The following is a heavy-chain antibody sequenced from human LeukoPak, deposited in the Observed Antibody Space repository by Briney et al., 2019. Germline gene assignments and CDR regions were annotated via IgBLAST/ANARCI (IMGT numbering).Heavy chain of an antibody. Sequence: PSETLSLTCTVSGGSISSSSYYWGWIRQPPGKGLEWIVSIYYSGSTYYNPSLKSRVTISVDTSKNQFSRKLSSVTVADTAVYYCARPLFGTRYFQHWGRGTLVTVSS. CDR2: IYYSGST. D-gene: IGHD3-16*01. CDR3: ARPLFGTRYFQH. J-gene: IGHJ1*01. V-gene: IGHV4-39*01. CDR1: GGSISSSSYY.